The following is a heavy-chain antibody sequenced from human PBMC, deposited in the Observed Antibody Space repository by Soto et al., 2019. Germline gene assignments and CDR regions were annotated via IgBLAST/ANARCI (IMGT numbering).Heavy chain of an antibody. Sequence: EVQLVESGGGLVQPGGSLRLSCAASGFTFDDYSMHWVRQAPGRGLEWVSGISWHSGSIDYADSVKGRFTISRVNAKNLLYLEMNSLRPEDTALYYCARGDLGAVAGYFESWGEGTLVTVSS. J-gene: IGHJ4*02. CDR3: ARGDLGAVAGYFES. V-gene: IGHV3-9*01. D-gene: IGHD6-19*01. CDR1: GFTFDDYS. CDR2: ISWHSGSI.